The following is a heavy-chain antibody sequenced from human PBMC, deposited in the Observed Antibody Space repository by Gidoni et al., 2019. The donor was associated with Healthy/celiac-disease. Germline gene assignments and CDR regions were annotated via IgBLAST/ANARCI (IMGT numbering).Heavy chain of an antibody. CDR3: ARRPYYYDILTGYYYFDY. D-gene: IGHD3-9*01. CDR2: ISSSGSTI. Sequence: SLRLSCAASGFTFSDYYMSWIRQAPGKGLEWVSYISSSGSTIYYADSVKGRFTISRDNAKNSLYLQMNSLRAEDTAVYYCARRPYYYDILTGYYYFDYWGQGTLVTVSS. J-gene: IGHJ4*02. V-gene: IGHV3-11*01. CDR1: GFTFSDYY.